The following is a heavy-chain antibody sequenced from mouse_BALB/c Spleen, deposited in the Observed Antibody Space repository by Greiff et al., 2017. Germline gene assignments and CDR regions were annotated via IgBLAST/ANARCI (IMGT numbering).Heavy chain of an antibody. D-gene: IGHD3-1*01. Sequence: EVQRVESGGGLVKPGGSLKLSCAASGFTFSSFGMHWVRQAPEKGLEWVAYISSGSSTIYYADTVKGRFTISRDNPKNTLFLQMTSLRSEDTAMYYCARSGPYYAMDYWGQGTSVTVSS. V-gene: IGHV5-17*02. J-gene: IGHJ4*01. CDR3: ARSGPYYAMDY. CDR2: ISSGSSTI. CDR1: GFTFSSFG.